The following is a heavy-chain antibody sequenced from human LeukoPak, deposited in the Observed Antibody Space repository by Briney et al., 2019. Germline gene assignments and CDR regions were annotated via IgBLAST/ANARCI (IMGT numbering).Heavy chain of an antibody. Sequence: SETLSLTCTVSGGSISSYYWTWIRQPPGKGLEWIGYIYYSGRTNYNPSLKSRVTISVDTSKNEFSLKLSSVTAADTAVYYCAGGPIGYCSSAGCRLDYWGQGTLVTVSS. CDR2: IYYSGRT. V-gene: IGHV4-59*08. D-gene: IGHD2-2*03. J-gene: IGHJ4*02. CDR1: GGSISSYY. CDR3: AGGPIGYCSSAGCRLDY.